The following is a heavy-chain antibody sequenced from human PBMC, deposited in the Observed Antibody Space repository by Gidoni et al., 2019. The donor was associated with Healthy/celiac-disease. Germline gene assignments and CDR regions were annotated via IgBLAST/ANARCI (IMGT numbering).Heavy chain of an antibody. Sequence: EVQLLASGGGLVKPGGSLRLSCEASGFTVSIYSMNWVRQAPGKGLELVSSMSSSSSYIYYADSVKGRCTISRDNAKKSLYLQMNSLRAEDTAVYYCARDGGSYFDYWGQGTLVTFSS. J-gene: IGHJ4*02. CDR3: ARDGGSYFDY. V-gene: IGHV3-21*01. D-gene: IGHD1-26*01. CDR1: GFTVSIYS. CDR2: MSSSSSYI.